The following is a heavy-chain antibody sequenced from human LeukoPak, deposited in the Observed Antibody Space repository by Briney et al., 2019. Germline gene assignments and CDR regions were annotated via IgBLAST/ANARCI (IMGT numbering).Heavy chain of an antibody. CDR3: ARVRDYYDSSFFDY. V-gene: IGHV4-39*07. J-gene: IGHJ4*02. CDR2: IYYSGST. D-gene: IGHD3-22*01. Sequence: SETLSLTCTVSGGSISSSSYYWGWIRQPPGKGLEWIGSIYYSGSTYYNPSLKSRVTISVDTSKNQFSLKLSSVTAADTAVYYCARVRDYYDSSFFDYWGQGTLVTVSS. CDR1: GGSISSSSYY.